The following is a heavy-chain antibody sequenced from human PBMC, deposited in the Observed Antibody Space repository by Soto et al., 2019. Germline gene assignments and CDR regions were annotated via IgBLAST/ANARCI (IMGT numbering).Heavy chain of an antibody. CDR2: INAGNGNT. J-gene: IGHJ6*02. V-gene: IGHV1-3*01. CDR1: GYTFTNYA. CDR3: ARDPRYYYGSGNYYTYYYGMDV. D-gene: IGHD3-10*01. Sequence: SEAVSCRASGYTFTNYAIHWVRQAPAQRLEWMGWINAGNGNTKYSQKFQGRVTFTRDTSASTVYMELSSLSSEDTDVFYCARDPRYYYGSGNYYTYYYGMDVWGQGTTVTVSS.